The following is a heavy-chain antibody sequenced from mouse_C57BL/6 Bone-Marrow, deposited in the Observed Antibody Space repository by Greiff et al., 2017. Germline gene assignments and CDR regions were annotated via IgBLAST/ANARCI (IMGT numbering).Heavy chain of an antibody. D-gene: IGHD1-1*01. CDR1: GYTFTSYW. Sequence: QVQLQQPGAELVMPGASVKLSCKASGYTFTSYWMHWVKQRPGQGLEWIGEIDPSDSYTNYNQKFKGKSTLTVDKSSSTAYMQLSSLTSEDSAVYYCARRGVYYGSSLDYWGQGTTLTVSS. J-gene: IGHJ2*01. CDR3: ARRGVYYGSSLDY. V-gene: IGHV1-69*01. CDR2: IDPSDSYT.